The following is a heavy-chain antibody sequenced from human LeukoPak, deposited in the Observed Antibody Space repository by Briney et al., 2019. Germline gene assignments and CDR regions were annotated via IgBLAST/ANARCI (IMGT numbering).Heavy chain of an antibody. CDR3: ARSYYYDSSGLSDY. V-gene: IGHV3-30-3*01. Sequence: PGGSLRLSCAASGFTFSSYAMHWVRQAPGKGLEWVAVISYDGSNKYYADSVKGRFTISRDNSKNTLYLQMNSLRAGDTAVYYCARSYYYDSSGLSDYWGQGTLVTVSS. CDR1: GFTFSSYA. CDR2: ISYDGSNK. D-gene: IGHD3-22*01. J-gene: IGHJ4*02.